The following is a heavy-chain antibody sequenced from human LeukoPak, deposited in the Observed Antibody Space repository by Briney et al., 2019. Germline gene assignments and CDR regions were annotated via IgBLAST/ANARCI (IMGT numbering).Heavy chain of an antibody. Sequence: SETLSLTCTVSGGSISSYYWSWIRQPPGKGLEWIGYIYTSGSTNYNPSLKSRVTISVDTSKNQFSLKLSSVTAADTAVYYCARERGLGYCSSTSCYHRGTFDYWGQGTLVTVSS. J-gene: IGHJ4*02. CDR3: ARERGLGYCSSTSCYHRGTFDY. D-gene: IGHD2-2*01. CDR1: GGSISSYY. V-gene: IGHV4-4*09. CDR2: IYTSGST.